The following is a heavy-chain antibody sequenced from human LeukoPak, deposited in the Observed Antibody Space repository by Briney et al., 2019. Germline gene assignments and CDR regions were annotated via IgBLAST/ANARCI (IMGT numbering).Heavy chain of an antibody. CDR3: AGVGPAAKWGVDY. J-gene: IGHJ4*02. V-gene: IGHV4-4*09. CDR2: FYISRTS. Sequence: SETLSLPCTVSGGSISRYYWNWIRQPPGKGLEGIGYFYISRTSNYNPTLTSRVTISLDTSKNQFSLKLNSVTAADTARVFRAGVGPAAKWGVDYWGQGPLVTVSS. CDR1: GGSISRYY. D-gene: IGHD2-2*01.